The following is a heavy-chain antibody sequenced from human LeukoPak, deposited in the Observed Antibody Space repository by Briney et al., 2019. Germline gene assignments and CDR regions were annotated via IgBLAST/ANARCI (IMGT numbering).Heavy chain of an antibody. CDR1: GFTFSSYG. CDR3: ASYCSSTSCYGGNLDY. CDR2: IRYDGSNK. D-gene: IGHD2-2*01. V-gene: IGHV3-30*02. Sequence: GGSLRLSCAASGFTFSSYGMHWVRQAPGKGLEWVAFIRYDGSNKYYADSVKGRFTISRDNSKNTLYLQMNSLRAEDTAVYYCASYCSSTSCYGGNLDYWGQGTLVTVSS. J-gene: IGHJ4*02.